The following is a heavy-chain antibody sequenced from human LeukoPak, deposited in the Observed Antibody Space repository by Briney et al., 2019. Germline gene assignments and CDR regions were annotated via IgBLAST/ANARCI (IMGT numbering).Heavy chain of an antibody. V-gene: IGHV4-61*08. Sequence: SQTLSLTCTVSGGSISSGGYYWSWIRQPPGKGLEWIGYIYYSGSTNYNPPLKSRVTISIDTSKKQFSLKLSSVTAADTAVYYCARQSSYWYFDLWGRGTLVTVSS. CDR1: GGSISSGGYY. CDR2: IYYSGST. CDR3: ARQSSYWYFDL. J-gene: IGHJ2*01.